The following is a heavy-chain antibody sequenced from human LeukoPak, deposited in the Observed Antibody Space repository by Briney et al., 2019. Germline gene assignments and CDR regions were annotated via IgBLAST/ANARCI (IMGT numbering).Heavy chain of an antibody. J-gene: IGHJ4*02. V-gene: IGHV3-30*02. CDR3: ANDLTGYGGNLDY. D-gene: IGHD4-23*01. Sequence: GGSLRLSCAASGLTFSMPPMDWVRQAPGKGLEWVAFIRYDGSNKYYADSVKGRFTISRDNSKNTLYLQMNSLRAEDTAVYYCANDLTGYGGNLDYWGQGTLVTVSS. CDR2: IRYDGSNK. CDR1: GLTFSMPP.